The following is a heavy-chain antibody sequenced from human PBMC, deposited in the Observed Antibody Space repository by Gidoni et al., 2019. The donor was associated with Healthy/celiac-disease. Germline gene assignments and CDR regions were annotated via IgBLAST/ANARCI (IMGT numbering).Heavy chain of an antibody. Sequence: QVQLVQSGAEVKKPGSSVKVSCKASGGTFSSYTLSWVRQAPGQGLEWMGRIIPILGIANYAQKFQGRVTITADKSTSTAYMELSSLRSEDTAVYYCARDSLTMVRGVIAYWGQGTLVTVSS. V-gene: IGHV1-69*08. CDR2: IIPILGIA. CDR1: GGTFSSYT. CDR3: ARDSLTMVRGVIAY. D-gene: IGHD3-10*01. J-gene: IGHJ4*02.